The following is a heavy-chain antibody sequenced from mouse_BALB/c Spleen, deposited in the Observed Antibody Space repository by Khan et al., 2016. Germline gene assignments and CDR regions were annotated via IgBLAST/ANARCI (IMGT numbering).Heavy chain of an antibody. Sequence: EVKLLESGGGLVQPGGSLKISCAASGFDFSRYWMSWVRQAPGKGLEWIGEINPDSSTINYTPSLKDKFIISRDNAKNTLYLQMSKVRSEDTALYYCARLHYYGYMNDWGQGTTLTVSS. CDR2: INPDSSTI. CDR3: ARLHYYGYMND. D-gene: IGHD1-2*01. CDR1: GFDFSRYW. J-gene: IGHJ2*01. V-gene: IGHV4-1*02.